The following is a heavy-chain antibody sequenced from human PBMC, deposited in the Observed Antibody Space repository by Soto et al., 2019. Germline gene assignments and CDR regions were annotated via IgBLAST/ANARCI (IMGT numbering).Heavy chain of an antibody. CDR3: AKPRGYGSSPYYYYYYGMDV. CDR1: GFTFSGYI. D-gene: IGHD6-13*01. CDR2: ISISSSYI. V-gene: IGHV3-21*01. Sequence: GGSLRLSCAASGFTFSGYIMNGVRQAPGKGLEWVSSISISSSYIYYADSVNGRFTISRDNAKNSLYLQMNSLGAEDTAVYYFAKPRGYGSSPYYYYYYGMDVWGQGTTVTVSS. J-gene: IGHJ6*02.